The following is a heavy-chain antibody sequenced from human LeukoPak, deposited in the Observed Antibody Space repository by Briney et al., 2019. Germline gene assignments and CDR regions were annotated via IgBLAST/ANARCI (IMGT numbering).Heavy chain of an antibody. CDR2: IYYSGST. D-gene: IGHD6-6*01. CDR1: GGSVSSGSYY. Sequence: SETLSLTCTVSGGSVSSGSYYWSWIRQPPGKGLEWIGYIYYSGSTNYNPSLKSRVTISVDTSKNQLSLKLSSVTAADTAVYYCARVSYSSSFDFDYWGQGTLVTVSS. CDR3: ARVSYSSSFDFDY. V-gene: IGHV4-61*01. J-gene: IGHJ4*02.